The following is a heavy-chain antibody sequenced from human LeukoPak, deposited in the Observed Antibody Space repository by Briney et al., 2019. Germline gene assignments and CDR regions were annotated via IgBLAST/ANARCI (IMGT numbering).Heavy chain of an antibody. CDR1: EYSFTSYW. V-gene: IGHV5-51*01. CDR2: IYPGDSDT. Sequence: GESLKISCKGSEYSFTSYWIGWVRQMPGKGLEWMGIIYPGDSDTRYSPSFQGQVIISADKSIGTAYLQWSSLKASDSAMYYCARHCSSGYYYVDFDYWGQGTLVTVSS. J-gene: IGHJ4*02. CDR3: ARHCSSGYYYVDFDY. D-gene: IGHD3-22*01.